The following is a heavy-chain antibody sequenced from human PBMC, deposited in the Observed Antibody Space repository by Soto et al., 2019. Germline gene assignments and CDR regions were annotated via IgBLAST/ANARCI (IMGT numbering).Heavy chain of an antibody. CDR2: IIPIFGTA. Sequence: QVQLVQSGAEVKKPGSSVKVSCKASGGTFSSYAISWVRQAPGQGLEWMGGIIPIFGTANYAQKFQGRVTITADESTSTDYMELSSLRSEDTAVYYCARARLATMIVASGDAFDIWGQGTMVTVSS. CDR1: GGTFSSYA. CDR3: ARARLATMIVASGDAFDI. D-gene: IGHD3-22*01. V-gene: IGHV1-69*01. J-gene: IGHJ3*02.